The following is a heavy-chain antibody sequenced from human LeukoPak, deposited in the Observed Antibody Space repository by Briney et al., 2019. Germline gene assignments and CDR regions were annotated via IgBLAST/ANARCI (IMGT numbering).Heavy chain of an antibody. CDR3: ARIGYSSSCTDY. J-gene: IGHJ4*02. CDR1: GFTFNNYW. Sequence: GGSLRLSCAASGFTFNNYWMTWVRQAPGKGLEWVANIKQDGSQTYYVDSVKGRFAISRDNAKNSVYLQMNSLRAGDTAIYYCARIGYSSSCTDYWGQGTLVTVSS. V-gene: IGHV3-7*01. CDR2: IKQDGSQT. D-gene: IGHD2-2*01.